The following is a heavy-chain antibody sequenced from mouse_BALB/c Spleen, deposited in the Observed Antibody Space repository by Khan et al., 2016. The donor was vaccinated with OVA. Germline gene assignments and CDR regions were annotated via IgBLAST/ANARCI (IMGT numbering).Heavy chain of an antibody. CDR2: INPTSGDT. CDR3: SRDRIDY. Sequence: QVQLKQSGAELAKPWASVKMSCNTSGYTFSSYWTYWVKQRLGEGLVWIGYINPTSGDTEYNEKLKDKATLSADKSYSTAYLQLTTLTTEDSAVYYCSRDRIDYWGQGTTLTVSS. CDR1: GYTFSSYW. J-gene: IGHJ2*01. V-gene: IGHV1-7*01.